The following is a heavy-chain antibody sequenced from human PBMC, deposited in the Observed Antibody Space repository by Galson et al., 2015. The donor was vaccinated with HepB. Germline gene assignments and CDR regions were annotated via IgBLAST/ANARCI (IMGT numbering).Heavy chain of an antibody. D-gene: IGHD2-21*01. J-gene: IGHJ4*02. CDR2: INPNSGGT. CDR3: ARSRSIVDYFDY. Sequence: SVKVSCKASGYIFIGHYIHWVRQAPGQGLEWMGCINPNSGGTHYAQKFQDWVTMTRDTSISTAYMALSRLRFDDTAIYFCARSRSIVDYFDYWGQGTLVTVSS. CDR1: GYIFIGHY. V-gene: IGHV1-2*04.